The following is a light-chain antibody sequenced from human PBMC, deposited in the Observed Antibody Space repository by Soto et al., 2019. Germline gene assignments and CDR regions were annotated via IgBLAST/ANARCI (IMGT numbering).Light chain of an antibody. CDR3: ISYTTSSTLVV. J-gene: IGLJ2*01. CDR1: SSDVGGYNY. Sequence: QSALTQPASVSGSPGQSITICCTGTSSDVGGYNYVSWYQQRPGKAPKLMIYEVSNRPSGVSNRFSGSKSGNRASLTISRLQAEDEADYYCISYTTSSTLVVFGVGTKLTVL. V-gene: IGLV2-14*01. CDR2: EVS.